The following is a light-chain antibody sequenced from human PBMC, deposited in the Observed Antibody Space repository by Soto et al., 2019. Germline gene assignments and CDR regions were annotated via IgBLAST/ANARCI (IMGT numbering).Light chain of an antibody. CDR1: SGHSSYA. CDR2: LNSDGSH. V-gene: IGLV4-69*01. CDR3: QTWVTGLWV. Sequence: QLVLTQSPSASASLGASVKLTCTLSSGHSSYAIAWHQQQPEKGPRYLMKLNSDGSHSKGDGIPDRFSGSSSGAERYLTVSGLQSEDEADYYCQTWVTGLWVFGGGTKVTVL. J-gene: IGLJ3*02.